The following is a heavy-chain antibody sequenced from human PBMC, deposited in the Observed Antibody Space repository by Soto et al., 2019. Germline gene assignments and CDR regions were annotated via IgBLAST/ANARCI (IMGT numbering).Heavy chain of an antibody. CDR3: ARGGRPTDY. CDR1: GFTFSTYS. V-gene: IGHV3-48*01. Sequence: EVQLVESGGGLVQPGGSRRLSCAASGFTFSTYSMNWVRQAPGKGLEWLSYISSSSSTKNYADSLKGRFTISRDNAKNSLYLQMTSLRAEDMAVYYCARGGRPTDYWGQGTLVTVSS. D-gene: IGHD3-10*01. J-gene: IGHJ4*02. CDR2: ISSSSSTK.